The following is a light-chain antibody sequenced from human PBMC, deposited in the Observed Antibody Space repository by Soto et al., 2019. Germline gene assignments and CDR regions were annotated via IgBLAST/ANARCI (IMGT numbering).Light chain of an antibody. CDR1: SGHSSYI. CDR3: ETWDSNPHEGV. CDR2: LEGSGTY. J-gene: IGLJ3*02. Sequence: QLVLTQSSSASASLGSSVKLTCTLSSGHSSYIIAWHQQQPAKAPRYLMKLEGSGTYNKGSGVPDRFSGSSSGADRYLTISNLQFDDEADYYCETWDSNPHEGVFGGGTKVTVL. V-gene: IGLV4-60*02.